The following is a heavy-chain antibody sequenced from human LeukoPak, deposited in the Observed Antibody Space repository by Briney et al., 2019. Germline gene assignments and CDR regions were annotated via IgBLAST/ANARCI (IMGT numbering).Heavy chain of an antibody. D-gene: IGHD2-15*01. Sequence: PSETLSLTCVVYVESFSAYSWTWIRQPPGKGLEWIGEINHSGSTSYNPSLKSRVAISVDTSKNQFSLKLSSVTAADTAVYYCARGRGGYCTSGNCYGIRYYFDYWGQGTLVTVSS. V-gene: IGHV4-34*01. CDR3: ARGRGGYCTSGNCYGIRYYFDY. CDR2: INHSGST. CDR1: VESFSAYS. J-gene: IGHJ4*02.